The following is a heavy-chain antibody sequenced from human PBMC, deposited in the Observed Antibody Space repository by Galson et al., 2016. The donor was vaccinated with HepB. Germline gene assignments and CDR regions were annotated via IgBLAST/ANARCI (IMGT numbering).Heavy chain of an antibody. Sequence: SLRLSCAASGFTFSSYTMNWVRQAPGKGLEWVSYISSNGATIYYADSVKGRFTISRDNSKSTLYLQMNSLRVEDTAVYYCAKEGVAYTTTWFSAFDFWGQGTMVTVSS. CDR2: ISSNGATI. CDR3: AKEGVAYTTTWFSAFDF. CDR1: GFTFSSYT. V-gene: IGHV3-48*01. J-gene: IGHJ3*01. D-gene: IGHD2-2*01.